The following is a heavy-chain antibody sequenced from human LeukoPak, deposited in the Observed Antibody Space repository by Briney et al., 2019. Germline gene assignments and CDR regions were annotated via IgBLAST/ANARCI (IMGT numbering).Heavy chain of an antibody. V-gene: IGHV3-7*01. D-gene: IGHD4-17*01. CDR2: IKQDGSEK. CDR3: ARVGAVRLRQVFDY. CDR1: GFTFSSYW. J-gene: IGHJ4*02. Sequence: GGSLRLSCAASGFTFSSYWMSWVRQAPGKGLEWVANIKQDGSEKYYVDSVKGRFTISRDNAKNSLYLQMNSLRAEDTAVYYGARVGAVRLRQVFDYWGQGTLVTVSS.